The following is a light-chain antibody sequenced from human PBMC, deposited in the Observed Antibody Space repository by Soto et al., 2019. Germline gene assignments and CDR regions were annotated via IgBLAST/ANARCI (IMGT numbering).Light chain of an antibody. CDR1: QSLLHSNGYNC. J-gene: IGKJ4*01. CDR2: LGS. CDR3: IRSVQPPPA. Sequence: IVMTQSPLSLHVTPGEPASISCRSSQSLLHSNGYNCVDWYLQKPGQSPQLLLYLGSNRASGGPVKLPGSREGADCILKSSSVEAEGVGVYFCIRSVQPPPAFGGGTKVEI. V-gene: IGKV2-28*01.